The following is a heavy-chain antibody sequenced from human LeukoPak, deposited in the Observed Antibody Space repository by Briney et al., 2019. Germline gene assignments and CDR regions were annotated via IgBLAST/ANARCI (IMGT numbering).Heavy chain of an antibody. CDR2: IYTSGST. CDR1: GGSISSYY. D-gene: IGHD3-9*01. Sequence: PSETLSLTCTVSGGSISSYYWSWIRQPPGKGLEWIGRIYTSGSTNYNPSLKSRVTISVDTSKNQFSLKLSSVTAADTAVYYCARGPDYDILADYFDYWGQGTLVTVSS. V-gene: IGHV4-4*08. CDR3: ARGPDYDILADYFDY. J-gene: IGHJ4*02.